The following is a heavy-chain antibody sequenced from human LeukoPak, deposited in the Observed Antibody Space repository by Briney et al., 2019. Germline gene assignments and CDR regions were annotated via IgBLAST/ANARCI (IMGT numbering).Heavy chain of an antibody. J-gene: IGHJ6*03. CDR1: GYSFTSYW. D-gene: IGHD6-25*01. V-gene: IGHV5-51*01. Sequence: GESLKISCKASGYSFTSYWIAWVRQMPGKGLEWMGSIYPGDSDTRYSPSFQGQVTISADKSISTAHLQWSSLKASDTAMYYCARQGYTSGGYYYYMDVWGKGTTVTVSS. CDR2: IYPGDSDT. CDR3: ARQGYTSGGYYYYMDV.